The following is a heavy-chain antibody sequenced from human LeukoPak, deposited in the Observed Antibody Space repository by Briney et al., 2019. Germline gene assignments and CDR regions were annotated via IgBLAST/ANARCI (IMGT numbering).Heavy chain of an antibody. V-gene: IGHV4-30-2*01. CDR3: ARAESFPYYYDSSGRGDAFDI. Sequence: PSQTLSLTCTVSGGSISSGGYYWSWIRQPPGKGLEWIGYIYHSGSTYYNPSLKSRVTISVDRSKNQFSLKLSSVTAADTAVYYCARAESFPYYYDSSGRGDAFDIWGQGTMVTVSS. CDR2: IYHSGST. CDR1: GGSISSGGYY. J-gene: IGHJ3*02. D-gene: IGHD3-22*01.